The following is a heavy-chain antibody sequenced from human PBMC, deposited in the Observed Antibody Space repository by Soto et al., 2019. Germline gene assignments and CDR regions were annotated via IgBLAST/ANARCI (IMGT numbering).Heavy chain of an antibody. V-gene: IGHV4-39*01. CDR2: IYYSGST. CDR1: GVSISSSSYY. Sequence: SETLSLTCTVSGVSISSSSYYWGWIRQPPGKGLEWIGSIYYSGSTYYNPSLKSRVTISVDTSKNQFSLKLSSVTAADTAVYYCARGKGLVVVVAANWFDPWGQGTLVTVSS. CDR3: ARGKGLVVVVAANWFDP. J-gene: IGHJ5*02. D-gene: IGHD2-15*01.